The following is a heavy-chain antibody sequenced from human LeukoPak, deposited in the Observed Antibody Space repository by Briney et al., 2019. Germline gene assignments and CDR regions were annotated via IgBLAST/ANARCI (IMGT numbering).Heavy chain of an antibody. D-gene: IGHD4-17*01. CDR1: GFTFSSYW. Sequence: GGSLRLSCAASGFTFSSYWMSWVRQAPGKGLEWVSSISGSGGSTQYAASVQGRFTISRDNSKNTLYLQMNSLRAEDTAVYYCAKDPNGDYIGTFDIWGQGTMVTVSS. CDR3: AKDPNGDYIGTFDI. J-gene: IGHJ3*02. V-gene: IGHV3-23*01. CDR2: ISGSGGST.